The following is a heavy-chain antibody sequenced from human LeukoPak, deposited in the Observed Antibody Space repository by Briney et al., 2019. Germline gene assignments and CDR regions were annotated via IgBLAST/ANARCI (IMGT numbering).Heavy chain of an antibody. V-gene: IGHV3-21*01. D-gene: IGHD6-13*01. J-gene: IGHJ6*03. CDR2: ISSSSSYI. CDR3: AKTYSSSWGYYYYYMDV. Sequence: GGSLRLSCAASGFTFSSYAMHWVRQAPGKGLEWVSSISSSSSYIYYADSVKGRFTISRDNAKNSLYLQMNSLRAEDTAVYYCAKTYSSSWGYYYYYMDVWGKGTTVTDSS. CDR1: GFTFSSYA.